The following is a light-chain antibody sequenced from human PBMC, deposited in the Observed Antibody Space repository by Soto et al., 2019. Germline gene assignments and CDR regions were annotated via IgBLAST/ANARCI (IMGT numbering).Light chain of an antibody. CDR1: QSISSY. CDR3: QQSYSTPRT. CDR2: AAS. V-gene: IGKV1-39*01. Sequence: DIQMTQSPSSLSASVGDRVTITCRASQSISSYLNWYRQKPGKAPKLLIYAASSLQSGVPSRFSGSGSGTDFTLTISSLQPEDFATYYSQQSYSTPRTFGQGTKVDIK. J-gene: IGKJ1*01.